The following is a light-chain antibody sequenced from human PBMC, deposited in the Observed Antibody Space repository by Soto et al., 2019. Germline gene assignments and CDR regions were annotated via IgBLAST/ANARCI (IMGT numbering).Light chain of an antibody. V-gene: IGKV1-9*01. CDR1: QGVASY. CDR3: QQLNTYPLT. CDR2: AAS. J-gene: IGKJ4*01. Sequence: DIQLTQSPSFLSASVGDRVTITCRASQGVASYLAWYQQKPGEAPKLLIYAASTLRSGVPSRFSGSGSGTEFTLTVSSLQPEDFATYYCQQLNTYPLTFGGGTKVEIK.